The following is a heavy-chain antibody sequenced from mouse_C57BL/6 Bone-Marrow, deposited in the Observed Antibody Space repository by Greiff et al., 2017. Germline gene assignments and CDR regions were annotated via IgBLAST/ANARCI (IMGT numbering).Heavy chain of an antibody. CDR1: GYTFTSYW. Sequence: VQLKQSGTVLARPGASVKMSCKTSGYTFTSYWLHWVKQRPGQGLAWIGAIYPGNSDTSSNQKFKGKAKLTAVTSASTAYMELSSLTNEDSAVYYGTRSAYVPLADWGQGTLVTVSA. CDR3: TRSAYVPLAD. CDR2: IYPGNSDT. V-gene: IGHV1-5*01. D-gene: IGHD1-1*01. J-gene: IGHJ3*01.